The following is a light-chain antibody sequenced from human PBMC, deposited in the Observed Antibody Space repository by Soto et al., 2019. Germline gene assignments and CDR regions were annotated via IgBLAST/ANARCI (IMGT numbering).Light chain of an antibody. Sequence: DIQMTQSPSSLSASVGDRVTITCRASQSIGTWLAWYQQKPGKAPKVLLHKASSLESGAPSRFSGSGSGTQFTLTISSLQPGDFAVYYCQQYGSSRGTFGQGTKVDIK. CDR2: KAS. J-gene: IGKJ1*01. CDR3: QQYGSSRGT. CDR1: QSIGTW. V-gene: IGKV1-5*03.